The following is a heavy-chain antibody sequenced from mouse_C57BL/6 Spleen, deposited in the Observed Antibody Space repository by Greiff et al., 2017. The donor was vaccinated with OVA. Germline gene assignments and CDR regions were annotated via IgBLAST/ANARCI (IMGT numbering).Heavy chain of an antibody. V-gene: IGHV1-26*01. CDR3: ASPYFYYGSSPFAY. Sequence: EVQLQQSGPELVKPGASVKISCKASGYTFTDYYMNWVKQSHGKSLEWIGDINPNNGGTSYNQKFKGKATLTVDKSSSTAYMELRSLTSEDSAVYYCASPYFYYGSSPFAYWGQGTLVTVSA. CDR1: GYTFTDYY. J-gene: IGHJ3*01. D-gene: IGHD1-1*01. CDR2: INPNNGGT.